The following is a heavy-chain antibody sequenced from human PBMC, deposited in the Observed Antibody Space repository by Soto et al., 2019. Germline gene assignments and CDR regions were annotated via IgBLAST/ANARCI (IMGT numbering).Heavy chain of an antibody. CDR1: TVTINVHG. CDR3: ARDIWSGDYKWFDS. CDR2: ISNDGRAQ. V-gene: IGHV3-30*03. D-gene: IGHD3-3*01. Sequence: QVQLVESGGGVVQPGRSLRLSCTSSTVTINVHGIQWVRQAPGKGLEWVAFISNDGRAQYYADSVKGRFTISRDYSKNTVDLQMNSLRNEETAMYYCARDIWSGDYKWFDSWGPGTLVTVSS. J-gene: IGHJ5*01.